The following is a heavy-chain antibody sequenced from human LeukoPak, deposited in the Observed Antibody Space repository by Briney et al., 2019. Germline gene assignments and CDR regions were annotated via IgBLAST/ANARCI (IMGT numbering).Heavy chain of an antibody. CDR1: GGSISSSSYY. V-gene: IGHV4-39*01. Sequence: SETLSLTCTVSGGSISSSSYYWGWIRQPPGKGLEWIGSIYYSGSTYYNPSLKSRVTISVDTSKNQFSLKLSSVTAADTAVYYCARGRYDSSGYRRTYYFDYWGQGTLVTVSS. CDR3: ARGRYDSSGYRRTYYFDY. J-gene: IGHJ4*02. D-gene: IGHD3-22*01. CDR2: IYYSGST.